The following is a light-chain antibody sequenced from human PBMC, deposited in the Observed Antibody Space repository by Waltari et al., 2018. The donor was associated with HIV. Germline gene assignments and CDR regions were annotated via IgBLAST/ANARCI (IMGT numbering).Light chain of an antibody. CDR1: TGAVTRAYY. CDR3: LLYYGGGRPYV. CDR2: RTS. Sequence: QTVVTQEPSLTVSPGGTVTLPCASSTGAVTRAYYPTWSQQKPGQAPMVLIYRTSSKLSWTPARFSGSLLGGKAALTLSGVQPEDEAEYYCLLYYGGGRPYVFGTGTKVTVL. V-gene: IGLV7-43*01. J-gene: IGLJ1*01.